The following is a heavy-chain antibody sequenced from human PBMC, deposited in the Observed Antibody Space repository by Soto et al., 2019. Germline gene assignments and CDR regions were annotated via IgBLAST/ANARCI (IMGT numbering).Heavy chain of an antibody. J-gene: IGHJ5*02. V-gene: IGHV2-5*01. CDR2: IYWNDDR. Sequence: GPTLVNPTQTLTLTCIFSGFSLRTSGVGVGWIRQPPGKALVWLGFIYWNDDRRYSPSLKSRLTITKDTSKNQVVLTMTNMDPVDTATYYCAKSGSSGWYGWFDPWGQGTLVTVSS. D-gene: IGHD6-19*01. CDR3: AKSGSSGWYGWFDP. CDR1: GFSLRTSGVG.